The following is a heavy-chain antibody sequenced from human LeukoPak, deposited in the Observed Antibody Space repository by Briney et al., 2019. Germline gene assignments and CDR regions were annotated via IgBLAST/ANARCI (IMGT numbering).Heavy chain of an antibody. Sequence: GASVKVSCKASGYTFTGYHMHWVRQAPGQGLEWMGWINPNSGGTNYAQKFQGRVTMTRDTSISTAYMELSRLRSDDTAVYYCARDQHYYDSSGYYSWGQGTLVTVSS. J-gene: IGHJ4*02. V-gene: IGHV1-2*02. D-gene: IGHD3-22*01. CDR1: GYTFTGYH. CDR2: INPNSGGT. CDR3: ARDQHYYDSSGYYS.